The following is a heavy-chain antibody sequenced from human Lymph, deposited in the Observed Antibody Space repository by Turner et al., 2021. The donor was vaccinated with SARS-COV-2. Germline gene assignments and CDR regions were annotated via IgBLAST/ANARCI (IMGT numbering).Heavy chain of an antibody. CDR2: MNQDSGDT. CDR3: ERVHGHCTSTRCYWEYYWGMDV. Sequence: QVQLVQSCAEVKKPGASVKVCCTPFGYPVTTYHINWLRQATGQGREWMGWMNQDSGDTGYAQKFAGRATMTRDTSISTANIELSSMRSEDTAVYNWERVHGHCTSTRCYWEYYWGMDVWGQGTTVTVSS. D-gene: IGHD2-2*01. J-gene: IGHJ6*02. CDR1: GYPVTTYH. V-gene: IGHV1-8*01.